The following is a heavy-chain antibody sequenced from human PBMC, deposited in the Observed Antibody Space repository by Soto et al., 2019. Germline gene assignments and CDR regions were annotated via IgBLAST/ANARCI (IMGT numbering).Heavy chain of an antibody. D-gene: IGHD4-17*01. CDR2: IRSKTKSYAT. CDR3: TRPDGDYFQPRVDD. CDR1: GFTFSGSV. J-gene: IGHJ4*02. Sequence: EVQLVESGGGLVQPGGSLKLSCAASGFTFSGSVMHWVRQASGKGLEWVGHIRSKTKSYATAYAASVNGRFTISRDDSKTTAYLQMNSLKTEDTAVYYCTRPDGDYFQPRVDDCGQGTLVTVSS. V-gene: IGHV3-73*02.